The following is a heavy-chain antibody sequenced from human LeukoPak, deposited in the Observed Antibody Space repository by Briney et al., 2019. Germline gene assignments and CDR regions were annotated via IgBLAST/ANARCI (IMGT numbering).Heavy chain of an antibody. CDR3: ARKESAYYYYAMDV. Sequence: GGSLRPSCAASGFTFSSYSMNWVRQAPGRGLEWVSYISSSSSTIYYADSVKGRFTISRDNAKNSLYLQMNSLRAEDTAVYYCARKESAYYYYAMDVWGQGATVTVSS. J-gene: IGHJ6*02. D-gene: IGHD5-24*01. V-gene: IGHV3-48*01. CDR1: GFTFSSYS. CDR2: ISSSSSTI.